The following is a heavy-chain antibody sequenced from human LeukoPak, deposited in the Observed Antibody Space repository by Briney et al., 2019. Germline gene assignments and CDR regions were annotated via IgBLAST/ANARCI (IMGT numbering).Heavy chain of an antibody. Sequence: KTSETLSLTCTVSGGSISSYYWSWIRQPPGKGLEWIGYIYYSGSTNYNPSLKSRVTISVDTSKNQFSLKLSSVTAADTAVYYCARGADTVVPHYGDYPYFDYWGQGTLVTVSS. CDR3: ARGADTVVPHYGDYPYFDY. J-gene: IGHJ4*02. D-gene: IGHD4-17*01. CDR1: GGSISSYY. CDR2: IYYSGST. V-gene: IGHV4-59*01.